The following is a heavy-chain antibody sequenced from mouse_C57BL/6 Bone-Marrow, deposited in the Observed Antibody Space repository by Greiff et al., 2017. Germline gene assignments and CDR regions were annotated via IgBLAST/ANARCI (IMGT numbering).Heavy chain of an antibody. CDR3: AGLLWLRYYAMDY. CDR2: IHPNSGST. Sequence: QVQLQQPGAELVKPGASVKLSCKASGYTFTSYWMHWVKQRPGQGLEWIGMIHPNSGSTNYNEKFKSKATLTVDKSSSTAYMQLSSLTSEDSAVYYCAGLLWLRYYAMDYWGQGTSVTVSS. J-gene: IGHJ4*01. V-gene: IGHV1-64*01. CDR1: GYTFTSYW. D-gene: IGHD2-2*01.